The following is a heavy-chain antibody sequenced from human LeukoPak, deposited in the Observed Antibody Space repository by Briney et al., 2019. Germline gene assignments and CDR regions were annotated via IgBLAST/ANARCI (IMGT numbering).Heavy chain of an antibody. CDR2: TYYSSKWYN. CDR3: ARGAVAVRNAFDI. J-gene: IGHJ3*02. Sequence: SQTLSLTCAISGDSVSSNSAAWNWIRQSPSRGLEWLGGTYYSSKWYNGYAVSVKSRITINPDTSKNQFSLQLNSVTPEDTALYYCARGAVAVRNAFDIWGQGTMVTVSS. V-gene: IGHV6-1*01. CDR1: GDSVSSNSAA. D-gene: IGHD6-19*01.